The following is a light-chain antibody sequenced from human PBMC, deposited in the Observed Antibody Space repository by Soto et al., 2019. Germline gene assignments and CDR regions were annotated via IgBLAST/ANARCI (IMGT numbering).Light chain of an antibody. CDR1: QLFSSN. V-gene: IGKV3-15*01. CDR2: GVS. CDR3: QQYKNSTRT. J-gene: IGKJ5*01. Sequence: EIVMMQSPATLSVSPGERVTLSCRASQLFSSNLAWYQHKTGQAPRLLIYGVSTRATGVPDRFSGSASGTDFNLTISRLQSEDFAAYYCQQYKNSTRTCGQGTRLEIK.